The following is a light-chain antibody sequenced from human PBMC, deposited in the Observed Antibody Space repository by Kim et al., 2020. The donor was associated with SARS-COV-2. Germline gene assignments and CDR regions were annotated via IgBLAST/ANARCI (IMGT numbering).Light chain of an antibody. Sequence: SYELTQLPSVSVAPGKTARITCGGKNIGSKSVHWYQQKPGQAPLLVIYYDSDRPSGSPERFSGSNSGNTATLTISRVEAGDEADYYCQVWDSRSDSYVFGTGTKVTVL. V-gene: IGLV3-21*04. J-gene: IGLJ1*01. CDR1: NIGSKS. CDR3: QVWDSRSDSYV. CDR2: YDS.